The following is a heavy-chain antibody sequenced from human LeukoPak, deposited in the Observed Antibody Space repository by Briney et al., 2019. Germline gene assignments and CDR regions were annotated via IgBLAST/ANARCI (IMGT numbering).Heavy chain of an antibody. J-gene: IGHJ4*02. Sequence: GRSLRLSCAASGFTFSSFAIHWVRQAPGKGLEWVAVISSDGSNKYYADSVEGRFTISRDNSRNTLYLQMNSLRAEDTAVYYCARNALLDYWGQGTLVTVSS. CDR1: GFTFSSFA. CDR2: ISSDGSNK. D-gene: IGHD2-8*01. V-gene: IGHV3-30-3*01. CDR3: ARNALLDY.